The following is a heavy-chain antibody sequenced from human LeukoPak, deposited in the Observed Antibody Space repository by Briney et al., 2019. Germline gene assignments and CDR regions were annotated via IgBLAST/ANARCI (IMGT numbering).Heavy chain of an antibody. Sequence: GGSLRLSCAASGFTFSSYEMNWVRQAPGKGLEWVSYISSSGSTIYYADSVKGRFTISRDNAKNSLYLQMNSLRAEDTAVYYCARVGWEPLAFDYWGQGTLATVSS. CDR2: ISSSGSTI. D-gene: IGHD1-26*01. J-gene: IGHJ4*02. CDR3: ARVGWEPLAFDY. CDR1: GFTFSSYE. V-gene: IGHV3-48*03.